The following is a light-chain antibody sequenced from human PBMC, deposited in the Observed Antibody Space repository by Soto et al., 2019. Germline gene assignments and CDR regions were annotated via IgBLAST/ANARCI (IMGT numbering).Light chain of an antibody. V-gene: IGLV1-44*01. Sequence: QSVLTQPPSASGTPGQRVTISCSGSSSKIGSSTINWYQQLPGTAPRLLIYSNTQRPSGVPDRFSASKSGTSASLAISGLQSEDEADYYCSSHTSTSTWVFGAGTKLTVL. CDR2: SNT. CDR3: SSHTSTSTWV. J-gene: IGLJ3*02. CDR1: SSKIGSST.